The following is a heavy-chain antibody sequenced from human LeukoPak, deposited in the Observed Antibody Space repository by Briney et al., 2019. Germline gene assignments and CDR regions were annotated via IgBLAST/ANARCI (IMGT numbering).Heavy chain of an antibody. CDR2: IIPIFGTA. D-gene: IGHD3-22*01. CDR1: EGTFSSYA. J-gene: IGHJ4*02. Sequence: ASVKVSCKASEGTFSSYAISWVRQAPGQGLEWMGGIIPIFGTANYAQKFQGRVTITADESTSTAYMELSSLRSEDTAVYYCARATHYDSEGHYFDYWGQGTLVTVSS. CDR3: ARATHYDSEGHYFDY. V-gene: IGHV1-69*13.